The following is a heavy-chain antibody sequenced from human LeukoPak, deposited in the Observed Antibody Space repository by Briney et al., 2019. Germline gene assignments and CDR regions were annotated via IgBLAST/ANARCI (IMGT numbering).Heavy chain of an antibody. CDR2: IKLDGSES. Sequence: GGSLRLSCAASGFTFSKYGMTWVRQARGKGLEWVANIKLDGSESYYVDSVKGRFTISRDNAKKSLYLQMNSLRAEDTAVYYCAGGQAYYFYYYMDVWGKGTTVTVSS. J-gene: IGHJ6*03. CDR1: GFTFSKYG. D-gene: IGHD2-15*01. CDR3: AGGQAYYFYYYMDV. V-gene: IGHV3-7*01.